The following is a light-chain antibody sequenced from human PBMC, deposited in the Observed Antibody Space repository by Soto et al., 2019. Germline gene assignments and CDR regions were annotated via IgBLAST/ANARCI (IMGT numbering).Light chain of an antibody. CDR1: QSLTSD. J-gene: IGKJ4*01. CDR3: QQYHNWPST. Sequence: EIVMTQSPATLSVSPGETASLSCRASQSLTSDLAWYQQKPGQAPRLLIYSASTRATGIPARFSGSVSGTEFTLTISSLQSEDFANYFCQQYHNWPSTFGGGTRVEIK. V-gene: IGKV3D-15*01. CDR2: SAS.